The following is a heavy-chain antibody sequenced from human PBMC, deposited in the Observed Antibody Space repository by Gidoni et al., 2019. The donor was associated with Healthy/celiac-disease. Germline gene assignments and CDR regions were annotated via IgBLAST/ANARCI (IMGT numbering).Heavy chain of an antibody. CDR3: ARDRDDYCDNDAFDI. V-gene: IGHV3-33*01. Sequence: QVQLVESGGGVVQPGRSLRLTCAASGFPFRSYGMHWGRQAPGKGLEGVAVIWYDGSNKYYADSVKGRFTISRDNSKNTLYLQMNSLRAEDTAVYYCARDRDDYCDNDAFDIWGQGTMVTVSS. CDR2: IWYDGSNK. D-gene: IGHD3-16*01. CDR1: GFPFRSYG. J-gene: IGHJ3*02.